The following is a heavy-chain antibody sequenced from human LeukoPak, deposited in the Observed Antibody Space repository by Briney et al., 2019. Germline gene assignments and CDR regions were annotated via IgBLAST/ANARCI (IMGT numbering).Heavy chain of an antibody. CDR3: AGRKKLWPIDY. V-gene: IGHV4-34*01. CDR2: INHSGST. CDR1: GGSFSGYY. Sequence: PSETLSLTCAVYGGSFSGYYWSWIRQPPGKGLEWIGEINHSGSTNYNPSLKSRVTISVDTSKNQFSLKLSSVTAVDTAVYYCAGRKKLWPIDYWGQGTLVTVSS. J-gene: IGHJ4*02. D-gene: IGHD5-18*01.